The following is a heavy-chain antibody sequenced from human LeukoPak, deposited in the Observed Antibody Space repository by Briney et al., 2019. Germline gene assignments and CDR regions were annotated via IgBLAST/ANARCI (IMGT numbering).Heavy chain of an antibody. Sequence: PSETLSLTCTVSGGSISSSSYYWGWIRQPPEKGLEWIGSIYYSGSTYYNPSLKSRVTISVDTSKNQFSLKLSSVTAADTAVYYCVVSLYSSSWSYYYYYMDVWGKGTTVTVSS. CDR1: GGSISSSSYY. D-gene: IGHD6-13*01. V-gene: IGHV4-39*07. J-gene: IGHJ6*03. CDR2: IYYSGST. CDR3: VVSLYSSSWSYYYYYMDV.